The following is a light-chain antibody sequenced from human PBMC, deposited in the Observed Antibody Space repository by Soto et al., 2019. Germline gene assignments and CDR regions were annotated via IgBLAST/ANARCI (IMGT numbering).Light chain of an antibody. Sequence: IVMTQSPAPLSVSPGEKATLSCRPSQSVSSNLAWYQQKPGQAPRLLIYGASTRATGIPARFSGSGSGTEFTLTISSLQSEDFAVYYCQQYNNWPRTFGQGTKV. CDR1: QSVSSN. J-gene: IGKJ1*01. CDR2: GAS. CDR3: QQYNNWPRT. V-gene: IGKV3-15*01.